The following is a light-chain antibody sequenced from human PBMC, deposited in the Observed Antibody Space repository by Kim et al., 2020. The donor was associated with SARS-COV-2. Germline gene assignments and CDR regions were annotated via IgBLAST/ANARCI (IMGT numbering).Light chain of an antibody. J-gene: IGKJ5*01. V-gene: IGKV3-20*01. CDR1: QIVGSNY. Sequence: SPGERSTPSCRASQIVGSNYFALYQQRPGQPPRLLIYRASSRVTGIADRFSGSGSGTDFTLTINRLEPEDFAVFYCQQYAISPITFGQGTRLEIK. CDR2: RAS. CDR3: QQYAISPIT.